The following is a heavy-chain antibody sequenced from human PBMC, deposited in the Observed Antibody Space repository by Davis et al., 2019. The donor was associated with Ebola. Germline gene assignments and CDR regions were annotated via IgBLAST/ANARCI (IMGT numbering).Heavy chain of an antibody. V-gene: IGHV5-51*01. CDR3: AKQESLYGSSDY. Sequence: KVSCKGSGYSFTSYWSSWVRQTPAKGLEWMGIIYPGDSDTRYGPSFEGQVTISVDRSISTAYLQWSSLKASDTAMYYCAKQESLYGSSDYWGQGTLVTVSS. J-gene: IGHJ4*02. CDR2: IYPGDSDT. D-gene: IGHD3-22*01. CDR1: GYSFTSYW.